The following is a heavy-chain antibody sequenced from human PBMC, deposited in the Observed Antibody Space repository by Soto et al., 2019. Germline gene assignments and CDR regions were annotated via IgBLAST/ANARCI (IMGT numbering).Heavy chain of an antibody. CDR1: GYSFTTYW. CDR3: ARRDISGFPDY. V-gene: IGHV5-51*01. J-gene: IGHJ4*02. Sequence: GESLKISCKASGYSFTTYWIGWVRQMPGKGLEWMGIIYPLNSDTRYSPSFQGQVTMSDDKSINTAYLQWSSLKASDTAMYYCARRDISGFPDYWGQGTLVTVSS. CDR2: IYPLNSDT. D-gene: IGHD3-22*01.